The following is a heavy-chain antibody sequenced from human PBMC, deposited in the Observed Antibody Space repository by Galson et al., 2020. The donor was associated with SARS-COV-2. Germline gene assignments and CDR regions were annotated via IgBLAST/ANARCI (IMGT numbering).Heavy chain of an antibody. J-gene: IGHJ6*03. V-gene: IGHV4-59*11. CDR2: IYDSGYT. CDR1: GGSIGSLY. CDR3: AKANGSGWYGTNYYYIYV. Sequence: SETLSLTCSVSGGSIGSLYWTWIRQPPGKGLELIGYIYDSGYTRYNPSLKSRVTISVDTSKNQFSLKLTSVTAADTGVYYCAKANGSGWYGTNYYYIYVWGKGTTVTVSS. D-gene: IGHD6-19*01.